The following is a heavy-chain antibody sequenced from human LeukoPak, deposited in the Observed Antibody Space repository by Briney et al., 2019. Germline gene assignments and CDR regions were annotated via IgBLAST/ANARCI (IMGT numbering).Heavy chain of an antibody. CDR2: IIPIFGTA. J-gene: IGHJ4*02. D-gene: IGHD2-8*01. CDR1: GGTFSSYA. V-gene: IGHV1-69*05. Sequence: SSVKVSCKASGGTFSSYAISWVRQAPGQGLEWMGRIIPIFGTANYAQKFQGRVTITTDESTSTGYMELSSLRSEDTAVYYCARLNEDCTNGVCYDYWGQGTLVAVSS. CDR3: ARLNEDCTNGVCYDY.